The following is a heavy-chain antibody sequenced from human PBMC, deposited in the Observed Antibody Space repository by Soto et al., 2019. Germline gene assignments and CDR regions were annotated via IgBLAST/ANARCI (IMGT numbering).Heavy chain of an antibody. CDR3: ARGDGSSSWRVNDAFDI. D-gene: IGHD6-13*01. Sequence: PSETLSLTCTVSGGSISSGGYYWSWIRQHPGKGLEWIGYIYYSGSTYYNPSLKSRVTISVDTSKNQFSLKLSSVTAADTAVYYCARGDGSSSWRVNDAFDIWGQGTMVTVSS. J-gene: IGHJ3*02. V-gene: IGHV4-31*03. CDR1: GGSISSGGYY. CDR2: IYYSGST.